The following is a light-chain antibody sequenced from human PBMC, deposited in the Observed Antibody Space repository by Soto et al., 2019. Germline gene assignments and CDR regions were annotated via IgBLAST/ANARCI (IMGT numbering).Light chain of an antibody. CDR3: QQSYSSPPT. V-gene: IGKV1-39*01. CDR2: AAS. Sequence: IQMTQSPSSLSASLGDRVIITCLASQSISNHLNWYQQKPGKAPKLLIFAASSLQSGVPSRFSGSRSGPDFTLTISSLQPEDFATYYCQQSYSSPPTFGQGTKVDIK. CDR1: QSISNH. J-gene: IGKJ1*01.